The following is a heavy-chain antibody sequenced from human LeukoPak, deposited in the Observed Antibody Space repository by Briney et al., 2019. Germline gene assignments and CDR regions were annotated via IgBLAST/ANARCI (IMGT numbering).Heavy chain of an antibody. CDR1: GFTFSSYT. V-gene: IGHV3-48*04. D-gene: IGHD4-17*01. J-gene: IGHJ4*02. CDR2: ISTSSSAI. CDR3: ARGPGATGDC. Sequence: GGSLRLSCAASGFTFSSYTMNWVRQAPGKGLEWVSYISTSSSAIYYADSVKGRFTVSRDNAKNSLYLQMNSLRAEDTAVYYCARGPGATGDCWGQGTLVTVSS.